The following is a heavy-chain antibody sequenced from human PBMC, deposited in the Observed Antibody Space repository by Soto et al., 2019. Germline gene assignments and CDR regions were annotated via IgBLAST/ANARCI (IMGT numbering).Heavy chain of an antibody. CDR1: EFTFSSYW. J-gene: IGHJ4*02. CDR2: INEDGSHI. Sequence: EVPLVESGGGLVQPGGSLRVSCTASEFTFSSYWMHWVRQAPGKGLVWVSRINEDGSHILYADSVKGRFTISRDNAKNTLFLQMSSLRVEDTAIDYCSRGSSGWSGIDYWGPGTLVTVSS. CDR3: SRGSSGWSGIDY. V-gene: IGHV3-74*01. D-gene: IGHD6-19*01.